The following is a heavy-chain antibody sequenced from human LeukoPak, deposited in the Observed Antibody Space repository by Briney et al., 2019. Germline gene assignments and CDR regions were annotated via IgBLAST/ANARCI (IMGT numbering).Heavy chain of an antibody. D-gene: IGHD4-23*01. CDR1: GYTFTSYD. Sequence: RASVKVSCKASGYTFTSYDINWVRQATGQGLEWMGWMNPNSGNTGYAQKFQGRVTMTRNTSISTAYMELSSLRSEDTAVYYCARVTLATITRDLGNQYYYYYMDVWGKGTTVTISS. V-gene: IGHV1-8*02. J-gene: IGHJ6*03. CDR3: ARVTLATITRDLGNQYYYYYMDV. CDR2: MNPNSGNT.